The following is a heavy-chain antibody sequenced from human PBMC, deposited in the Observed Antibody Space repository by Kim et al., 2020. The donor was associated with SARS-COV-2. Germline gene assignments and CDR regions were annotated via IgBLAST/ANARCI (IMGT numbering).Heavy chain of an antibody. CDR2: ICNDGSST. J-gene: IGHJ4*02. CDR3: DS. Sequence: GGSLRLSCAASGFTFSSYCMHWVRQAPGRGLVWVSRICNDGSSTNYADSVQGRFTISRDNSKNTVYLQMHSLYYCARIDYPDDSWGQGTLVTVSS. V-gene: IGHV3-74*01. D-gene: IGHD3-10*01. CDR1: GFTFSSYC.